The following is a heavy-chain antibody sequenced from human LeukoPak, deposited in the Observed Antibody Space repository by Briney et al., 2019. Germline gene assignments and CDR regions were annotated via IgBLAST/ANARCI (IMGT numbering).Heavy chain of an antibody. J-gene: IGHJ2*01. Sequence: PSETLCLTCTVSGGSISSYYWSWIRQPPGKGLEWIGYIYYSGSTNYNPSLKSRVTISVDTSKNQFSLKLSSVTAADTAVYYCARGAVAVWYFDLWGRGTLVTVSS. D-gene: IGHD6-19*01. V-gene: IGHV4-59*01. CDR1: GGSISSYY. CDR3: ARGAVAVWYFDL. CDR2: IYYSGST.